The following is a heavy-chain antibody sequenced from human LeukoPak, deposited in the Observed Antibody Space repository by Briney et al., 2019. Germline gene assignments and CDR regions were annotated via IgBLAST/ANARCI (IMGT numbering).Heavy chain of an antibody. CDR3: ARGLGSGYLRWFAP. D-gene: IGHD5-12*01. CDR2: INHSGSS. CDR1: GGSFSGYY. J-gene: IGHJ5*02. V-gene: IGHV4-34*01. Sequence: SETLSLTCAVYGGSFSGYYWSWIRQPPGKGLEWIAEINHSGSSNYNPSLKSRVTISVDTSKNQFSLKLSSVTAADTAVYYCARGLGSGYLRWFAPWGQGTLVTVSS.